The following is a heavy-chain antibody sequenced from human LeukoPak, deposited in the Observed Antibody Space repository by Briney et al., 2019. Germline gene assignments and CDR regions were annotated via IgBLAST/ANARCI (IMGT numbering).Heavy chain of an antibody. Sequence: SVKVSCKASGGTFSSYAISWVRQAPGQGLEWMGGIIPIFGTASYAQKFQGRVTITADESTSTAYMELSSLRSEDTAVYYCARGLYCGGDCYTIFDYWGQGTLVTVSS. D-gene: IGHD2-21*02. J-gene: IGHJ4*02. CDR1: GGTFSSYA. V-gene: IGHV1-69*13. CDR3: ARGLYCGGDCYTIFDY. CDR2: IIPIFGTA.